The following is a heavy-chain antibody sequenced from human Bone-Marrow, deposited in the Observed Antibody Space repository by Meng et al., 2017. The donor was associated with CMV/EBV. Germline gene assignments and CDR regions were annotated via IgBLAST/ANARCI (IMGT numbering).Heavy chain of an antibody. Sequence: SETLSLTCNVSSDSIGDYHFSWIRQPPGKGLEWIGYIFYTGNTNYNPSLKSRLTISIDASKNHFSLRLNSVTAADAAVYYCAGVKAGPYFDSWGQGLLVTVSS. CDR1: SDSIGDYH. V-gene: IGHV4-59*01. CDR3: AGVKAGPYFDS. J-gene: IGHJ4*02. D-gene: IGHD6-19*01. CDR2: IFYTGNT.